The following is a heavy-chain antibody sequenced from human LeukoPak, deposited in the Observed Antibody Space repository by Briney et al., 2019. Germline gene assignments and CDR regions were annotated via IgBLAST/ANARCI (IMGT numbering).Heavy chain of an antibody. D-gene: IGHD2-2*02. Sequence: MASETLSPTCAVYGGSFSGYYWSWIRQPPGKGLEWIGYIYYSGSTNYNPSLKSRVTISVDTSKNQFSLKLSSVTAADTAVYYCARSQYQLLYSPWGQGTLVTVSS. CDR1: GGSFSGYY. CDR3: ARSQYQLLYSP. CDR2: IYYSGST. V-gene: IGHV4-59*01. J-gene: IGHJ5*02.